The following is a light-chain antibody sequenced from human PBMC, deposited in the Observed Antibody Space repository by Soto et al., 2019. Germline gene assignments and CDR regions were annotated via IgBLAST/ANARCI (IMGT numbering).Light chain of an antibody. V-gene: IGKV2-24*01. CDR1: QSLEHSDGNTY. J-gene: IGKJ1*01. Sequence: VVTQSPLSLPVTLGQAASISCRSSQSLEHSDGNTYLSWLHQRPGEPPRLLIYKISNRFSGLQDRFSGSGTGLDFTIKIIEVEAEDVGFYQCIRSSHSPQTFGQGTRLDIK. CDR2: KIS. CDR3: IRSSHSPQT.